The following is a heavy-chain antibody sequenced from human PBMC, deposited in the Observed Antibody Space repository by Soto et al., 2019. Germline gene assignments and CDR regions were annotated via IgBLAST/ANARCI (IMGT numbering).Heavy chain of an antibody. CDR2: IYYSGST. Sequence: SETLSLTCTVSGGSISSYYWSWIRQPPGKGLEWIGYIYYSGSTNYNPSLKSRVTISVDTSKNQFSLKLSSVTAADTAVYYCARAPRIQLWSFDYWGQGTLVTVS. CDR1: GGSISSYY. J-gene: IGHJ4*02. D-gene: IGHD5-18*01. CDR3: ARAPRIQLWSFDY. V-gene: IGHV4-59*01.